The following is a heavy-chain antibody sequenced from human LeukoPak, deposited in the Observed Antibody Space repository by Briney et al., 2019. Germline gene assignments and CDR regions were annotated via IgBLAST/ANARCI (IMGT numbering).Heavy chain of an antibody. D-gene: IGHD2-2*01. Sequence: GASVNVSCKASGYTFTSYGISWVRQAPGQGFEWMGWISAYNGNTNYAQKLQGRVTMTTDTSTSTAYMELRSLRSDDTAVYYCARDLGYCSSTSCYSYYYYGMDVWGQGTTVTVSS. CDR3: ARDLGYCSSTSCYSYYYYGMDV. CDR2: ISAYNGNT. CDR1: GYTFTSYG. J-gene: IGHJ6*02. V-gene: IGHV1-18*01.